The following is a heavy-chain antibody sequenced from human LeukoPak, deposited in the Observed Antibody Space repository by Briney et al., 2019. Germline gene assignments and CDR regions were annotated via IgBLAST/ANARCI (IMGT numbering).Heavy chain of an antibody. J-gene: IGHJ5*02. CDR1: GYTFTGYY. CDR3: ARDIVVPAADRNWFDP. Sequence: ASVKVSCKASGYTFTGYYMHWVRQAPGQGLEWMGWINPNSGGTNYAQKFQGRVTMTRDTSISTAYMELSRLRSDDTAVYYCARDIVVPAADRNWFDPWGREPWSPSPQ. V-gene: IGHV1-2*02. D-gene: IGHD2-2*01. CDR2: INPNSGGT.